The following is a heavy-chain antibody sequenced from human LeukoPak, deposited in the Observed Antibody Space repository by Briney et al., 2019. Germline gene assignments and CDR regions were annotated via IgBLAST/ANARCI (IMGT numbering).Heavy chain of an antibody. J-gene: IGHJ4*02. D-gene: IGHD3-10*01. Sequence: RTGGSLRLSCAASGFTFSSYGMRSVRQAPGKRLEWVANIKQEGSEKYYVDSVKGRFTISKDNAKNSLYLQMNSLRAEDTAVYYCARNTMVRGAVFFDYWGQGTLVSVFS. CDR1: GFTFSSYG. CDR2: IKQEGSEK. V-gene: IGHV3-7*01. CDR3: ARNTMVRGAVFFDY.